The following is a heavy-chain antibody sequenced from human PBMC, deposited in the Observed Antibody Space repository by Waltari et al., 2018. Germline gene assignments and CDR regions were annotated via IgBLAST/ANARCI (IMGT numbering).Heavy chain of an antibody. V-gene: IGHV3-74*01. D-gene: IGHD1-26*01. CDR2: INTDGSWI. CDR1: AIPLSSYW. CDR3: VGATAYWDV. Sequence: ELQLVESGGGLVQPGGSLRLSCEGSAIPLSSYWMHWVRQTPGKGLVWLSRINTDGSWITYADSVKGRFTISRDDSKNTLYLQMNSLRAEDTGVYYCVGATAYWDVWGQGTTVTVSS. J-gene: IGHJ6*02.